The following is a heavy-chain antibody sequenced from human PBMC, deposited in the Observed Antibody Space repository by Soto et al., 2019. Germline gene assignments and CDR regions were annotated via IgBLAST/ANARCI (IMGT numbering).Heavy chain of an antibody. D-gene: IGHD6-25*01. Sequence: GGSLRLSCAVSGFTFSSYAMSWVRQAPGKGLEWVSAISGTGGSTYFADSVKGRFTISRDNSKNTVFLQMNSLRAEDRVLYFCAKCIAATVPNWLGPWGQGTRVGVCS. V-gene: IGHV3-23*01. CDR1: GFTFSSYA. CDR2: ISGTGGST. CDR3: AKCIAATVPNWLGP. J-gene: IGHJ5*02.